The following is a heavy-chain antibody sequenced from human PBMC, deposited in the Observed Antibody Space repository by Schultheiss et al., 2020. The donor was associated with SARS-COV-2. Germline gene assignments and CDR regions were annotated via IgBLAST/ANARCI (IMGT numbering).Heavy chain of an antibody. CDR1: GYTFTSYG. Sequence: ASVKVSCKASGYTFTSYGITWVRQAPGQGLEWMGWINTYNGNTNYAQKLQGRVTMTTDTSTSTAYMELSSLRSEDTAVYYCARGPWGTSGYYFDYWGQGTLVTVSS. D-gene: IGHD2-2*01. V-gene: IGHV1-18*01. CDR2: INTYNGNT. J-gene: IGHJ4*02. CDR3: ARGPWGTSGYYFDY.